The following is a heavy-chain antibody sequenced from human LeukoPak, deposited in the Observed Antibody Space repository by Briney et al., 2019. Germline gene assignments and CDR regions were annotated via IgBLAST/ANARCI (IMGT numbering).Heavy chain of an antibody. V-gene: IGHV3-23*01. CDR2: ISPSGGIT. CDR3: AKDDDWGRYKH. J-gene: IGHJ1*01. CDR1: RFTFSSHG. Sequence: RPGGSLRLSCAASRFTFSSHGMNWVRQAPGKGLEWVSGISPSGGITYYIDSVKGRFTISRDNSKNTQSLQMNSLRAEDTAVYYCAKDDDWGRYKHWGQGTLVTVSS. D-gene: IGHD3-16*01.